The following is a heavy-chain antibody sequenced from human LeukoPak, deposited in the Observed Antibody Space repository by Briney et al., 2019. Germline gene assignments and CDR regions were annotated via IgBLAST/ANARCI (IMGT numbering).Heavy chain of an antibody. CDR1: GGSLSSSSYY. CDR2: IYYSGST. CDR3: ARDFDY. Sequence: PSQTLSLTCTVSGGSLSSSSYYWGWLRQPPGKGLEWSGSIYYSGSTYYNPSLKSRVTISVDTSKNQFSLKLSSVTAADTAVYYCARDFDYWGQGTLVTVSS. J-gene: IGHJ4*02. V-gene: IGHV4-39*02.